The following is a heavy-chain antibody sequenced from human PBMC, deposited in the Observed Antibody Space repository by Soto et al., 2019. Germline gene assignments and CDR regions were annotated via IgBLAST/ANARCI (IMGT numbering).Heavy chain of an antibody. CDR1: GFTFSSYA. CDR3: ATYGDYEGPDPYFDY. J-gene: IGHJ4*02. V-gene: IGHV1-69*06. CDR2: IIPIFGTA. Sequence: VQLVESGGGVVQPGRSLRLSCAASGFTFSSYAISWVRQAPGQGLEWMGGIIPIFGTANYAQKFQGRVTITADKSTSTAYMELSSLRSEDTAVYYCATYGDYEGPDPYFDYWGQGTLVTVSS. D-gene: IGHD4-17*01.